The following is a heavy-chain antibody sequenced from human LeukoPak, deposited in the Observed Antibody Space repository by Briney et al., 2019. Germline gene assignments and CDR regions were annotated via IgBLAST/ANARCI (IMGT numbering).Heavy chain of an antibody. CDR3: ARHSSDIAARPNDY. V-gene: IGHV4-59*08. J-gene: IGHJ4*02. CDR1: GGSISNYY. CDR2: IYYSGST. D-gene: IGHD6-6*01. Sequence: SETLSLTCTVSGGSISNYYWSWIRQPPGKGLEWIAYIYYSGSTNHNPSLKSRVTISVDTSKNQFSLNLSSVTAADTAMYYCARHSSDIAARPNDYWGQGTLVTVSS.